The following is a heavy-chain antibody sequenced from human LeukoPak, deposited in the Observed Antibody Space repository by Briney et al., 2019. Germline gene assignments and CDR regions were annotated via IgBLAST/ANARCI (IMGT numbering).Heavy chain of an antibody. J-gene: IGHJ5*02. D-gene: IGHD4-23*01. V-gene: IGHV4-4*02. Sequence: SGTLSLTCAVSGGSISSSNWWSWVRQPPGKGLEWIGEIYHSGSTNYNPSLKSRVTISVDKSKNQFSLKLSSVTAADTAVYYCARYASGYGGKDWFDPWGQGTLVTVSS. CDR2: IYHSGST. CDR1: GGSISSSNW. CDR3: ARYASGYGGKDWFDP.